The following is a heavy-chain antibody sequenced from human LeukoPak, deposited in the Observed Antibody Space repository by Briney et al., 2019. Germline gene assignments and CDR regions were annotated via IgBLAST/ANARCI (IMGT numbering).Heavy chain of an antibody. CDR3: AINYYYDSNGYYRFDF. J-gene: IGHJ4*02. Sequence: SVKVSCKASGSSFGSYAISWVRQAPGQGLEWMGGIIPMISTTNHAQTFQGRVTITADESTTTVYMDLSSLRSEDTAVYYCAINYYYDSNGYYRFDFWGQGTLVTVSS. CDR1: GSSFGSYA. D-gene: IGHD3-22*01. CDR2: IIPMISTT. V-gene: IGHV1-69*13.